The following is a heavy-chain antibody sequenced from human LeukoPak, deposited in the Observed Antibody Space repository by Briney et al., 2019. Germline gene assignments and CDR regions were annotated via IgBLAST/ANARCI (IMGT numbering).Heavy chain of an antibody. D-gene: IGHD2-15*01. CDR3: ARGLLGYCSGGSCQGMYYYYYYMDV. CDR1: GGTFSSYA. J-gene: IGHJ6*03. Sequence: ASVKVSCKASGGTFSSYAISWVRQAPGQGLEWMGGIIPIFGTANYAQKFQGRVTITADESTSTAYMELSSLRSEDTAVYYCARGLLGYCSGGSCQGMYYYYYYMDVWGKGTTVTVSS. CDR2: IIPIFGTA. V-gene: IGHV1-69*13.